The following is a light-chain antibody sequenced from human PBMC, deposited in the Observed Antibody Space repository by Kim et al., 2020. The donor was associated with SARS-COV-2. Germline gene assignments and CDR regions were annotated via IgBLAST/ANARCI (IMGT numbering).Light chain of an antibody. Sequence: QSALTQPASVSGSPGQSITISCTGTSSDVGHYNSVSWHQQHPGKAPKLMIYDVTKRPSGVSIRFAGSKSGNTASLTISGLQAEDEADYYCNSYTSSTSDVFGTGTKVTVL. CDR1: SSDVGHYNS. CDR2: DVT. V-gene: IGLV2-14*01. J-gene: IGLJ1*01. CDR3: NSYTSSTSDV.